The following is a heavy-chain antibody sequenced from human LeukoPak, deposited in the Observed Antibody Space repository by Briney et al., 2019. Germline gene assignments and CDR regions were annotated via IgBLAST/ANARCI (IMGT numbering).Heavy chain of an antibody. V-gene: IGHV3-15*01. CDR3: STLAYCSGGRCYGFDY. CDR1: GFTFSNAW. D-gene: IGHD2-15*01. CDR2: IKSKTDGGTT. Sequence: GGSLRLSCAASGFTFSNAWMSWVRQAPGKGLEWVGRIKSKTDGGTTDYAAPVKGRFTISRDDSKNTQYLQMNSLKTEDTAVYYCSTLAYCSGGRCYGFDYWGQGALVTVSS. J-gene: IGHJ4*02.